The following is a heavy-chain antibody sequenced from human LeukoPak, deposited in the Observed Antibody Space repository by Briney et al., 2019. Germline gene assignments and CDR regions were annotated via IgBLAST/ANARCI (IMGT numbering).Heavy chain of an antibody. J-gene: IGHJ4*02. CDR1: GFTFSSYS. D-gene: IGHD3-10*01. Sequence: GGSLRLSCAASGFTFSSYSMDWVRQAPGKGLEWVSSISSSSSYIYYADSVKGRFTISRDNAKNSLYLQMNSLRAEDTAVYYCARDIGGGNYYGSGTQLDYWGQGTLVIVSS. CDR3: ARDIGGGNYYGSGTQLDY. CDR2: ISSSSSYI. V-gene: IGHV3-21*01.